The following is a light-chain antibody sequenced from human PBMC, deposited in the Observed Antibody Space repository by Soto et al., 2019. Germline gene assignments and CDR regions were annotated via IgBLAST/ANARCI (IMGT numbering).Light chain of an antibody. CDR1: HCISNY. CDR3: QQRNLWPPVT. V-gene: IGKV1-27*01. J-gene: IGKJ5*01. Sequence: IHMTHSPSSLSASLGDIGTITCRASHCISNYLAWYQQKPVKVPKLLIYAASTLQSGVPSRFSGSGSGTDFTLTISRLQPEDVATYYCQQRNLWPPVTLGQGTRLEIK. CDR2: AAS.